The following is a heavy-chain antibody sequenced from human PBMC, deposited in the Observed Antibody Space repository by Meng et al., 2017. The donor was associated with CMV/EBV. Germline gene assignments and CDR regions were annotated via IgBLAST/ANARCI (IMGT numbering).Heavy chain of an antibody. CDR3: ARKITMVRGVISCESWFDY. D-gene: IGHD3-10*01. V-gene: IGHV4-34*01. CDR2: IYYSGST. Sequence: GSLRLSCAVYGGSFSGYYWSWIRQPPGKGLEWIGSIYYSGSTYYNPSLKSRVTISVDTSKNQFSLKLSSVTAADTAVYYCARKITMVRGVISCESWFDYWGQGTLVTVSS. J-gene: IGHJ4*02. CDR1: GGSFSGYY.